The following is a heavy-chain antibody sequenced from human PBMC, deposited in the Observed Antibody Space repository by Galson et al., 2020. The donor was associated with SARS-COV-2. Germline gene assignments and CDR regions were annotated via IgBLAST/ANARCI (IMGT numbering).Heavy chain of an antibody. V-gene: IGHV3-15*01. CDR3: TWTTVTLQWDF. CDR1: GFTFSNAW. Sequence: GGSLRLSCAASGFTFSNAWMSWVRQAPGKGLEWVGRVKRKTDGGTTDYAAPAKGRFIISRDDSKNTLYLQMDSLKTEDTAVYYCTWTTVTLQWDFWGQGTQVTVSS. J-gene: IGHJ4*02. CDR2: VKRKTDGGTT. D-gene: IGHD4-17*01.